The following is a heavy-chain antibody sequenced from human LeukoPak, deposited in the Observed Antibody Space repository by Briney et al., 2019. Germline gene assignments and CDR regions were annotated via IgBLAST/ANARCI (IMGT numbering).Heavy chain of an antibody. V-gene: IGHV1-8*01. CDR3: ASAPGRAAADYYYGMDV. Sequence: ASVKVSCKSSGYTFTAYDIYWVRQATGQGLEWMGWMNPNSGNTGYALNFLGRVTMTRDTSIGTAYMELSSLRSEDSAVYYCASAPGRAAADYYYGMDVWGQGTTVTVSS. J-gene: IGHJ6*02. CDR2: MNPNSGNT. CDR1: GYTFTAYD. D-gene: IGHD6-13*01.